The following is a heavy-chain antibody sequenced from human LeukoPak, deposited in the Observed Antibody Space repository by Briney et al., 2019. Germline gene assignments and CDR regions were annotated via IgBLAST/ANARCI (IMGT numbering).Heavy chain of an antibody. Sequence: GGSLRLSCAASGFTFSDYYMSWIRQAPGKGLEWVSYISSSGSTIYYADSVKGRFTISRDNAKNSLYLQMNSLRAEDTALYYCARVRYGSGSYYNYYYYYMDVWGKGTTVTVSS. CDR1: GFTFSDYY. CDR2: ISSSGSTI. J-gene: IGHJ6*03. V-gene: IGHV3-11*01. CDR3: ARVRYGSGSYYNYYYYYMDV. D-gene: IGHD3-10*01.